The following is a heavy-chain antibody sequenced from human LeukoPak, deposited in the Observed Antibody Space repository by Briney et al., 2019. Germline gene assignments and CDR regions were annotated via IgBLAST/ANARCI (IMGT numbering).Heavy chain of an antibody. CDR2: ISGSGGST. D-gene: IGHD6-6*01. V-gene: IGHV3-23*01. CDR3: AKGTYSSSPRDY. J-gene: IGHJ4*02. CDR1: GFTFSSCA. Sequence: GGSLRLSCAASGFTFSSCAMSWVRQAPGKGLEWVSAISGSGGSTYYAGSVKGRFTIPRDNSKNTLFLRMNSLRAEDTAVYYCAKGTYSSSPRDYWGQGTLVTVSS.